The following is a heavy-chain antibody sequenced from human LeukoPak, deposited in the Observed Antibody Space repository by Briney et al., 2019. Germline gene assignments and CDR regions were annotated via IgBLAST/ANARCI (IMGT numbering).Heavy chain of an antibody. D-gene: IGHD5-12*01. J-gene: IGHJ4*02. CDR1: GGSIKSQL. V-gene: IGHV4-4*07. Sequence: SETLSLTCTVSGGSIKSQLWSWVRQPPGKRLEWIGRISTSGSTNYNPSLKSRVTISVETSKNQFSLKLSSVTAADTAVYYCTRDSSWYDWFYDYWGQGTLVTVSS. CDR3: TRDSSWYDWFYDY. CDR2: ISTSGST.